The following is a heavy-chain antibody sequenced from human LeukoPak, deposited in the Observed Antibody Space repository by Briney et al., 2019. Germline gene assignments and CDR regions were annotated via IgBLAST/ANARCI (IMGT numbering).Heavy chain of an antibody. Sequence: GGSLRLSCVASAFTFSSYSMNWVRQAPGKGLEWVSSISSSSSYIYYADSVKGRFTISRDNSKNTLYLQMNSLRAEDTAVYYCANGYCTNGVCYPYYYYYMDVWGKGTTVTVSS. D-gene: IGHD2-8*01. V-gene: IGHV3-21*01. CDR2: ISSSSSYI. J-gene: IGHJ6*03. CDR1: AFTFSSYS. CDR3: ANGYCTNGVCYPYYYYYMDV.